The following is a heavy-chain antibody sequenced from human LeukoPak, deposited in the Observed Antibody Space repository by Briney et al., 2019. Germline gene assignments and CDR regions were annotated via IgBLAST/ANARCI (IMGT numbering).Heavy chain of an antibody. Sequence: SETLSLTYTVSGGSISSYYWSWIRQPPGKGLEWIGYIYYSGSTYYNPSLKSRVTISVDTSKNQFSLKLSSVTAADTAVYYCARATFDYDILTGYYWFDPWGQGTLVTVSS. CDR1: GGSISSYY. J-gene: IGHJ5*02. CDR3: ARATFDYDILTGYYWFDP. D-gene: IGHD3-9*01. V-gene: IGHV4-59*06. CDR2: IYYSGST.